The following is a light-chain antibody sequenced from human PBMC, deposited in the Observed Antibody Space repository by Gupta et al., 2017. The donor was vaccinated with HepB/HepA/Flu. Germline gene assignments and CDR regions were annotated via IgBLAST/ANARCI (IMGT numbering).Light chain of an antibody. CDR3: QKFYDTPCN. CDR1: QSVFYSSNNKNY. CDR2: WAS. J-gene: IGKJ2*02. Sequence: DIVMTQSPDSLAVSLGERATINCKSSQSVFYSSNNKNYLAWYQQKPGQPPKLLMNWASTRESGVPERFSGSGSGTDFTLTSSSLQAEDVAVYYCQKFYDTPCNFGRGTKLEIK. V-gene: IGKV4-1*01.